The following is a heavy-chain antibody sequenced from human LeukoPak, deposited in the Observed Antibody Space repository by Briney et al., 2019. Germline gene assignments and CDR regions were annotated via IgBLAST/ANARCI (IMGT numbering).Heavy chain of an antibody. CDR2: FGGSGGGP. V-gene: IGHV3-23*01. Sequence: GGSLRLSCAASGFSFSVYAMNWVRQAPGKGLVWVSSFGGSGGGPWHAASVKGRFSISRDNPKNTLYLQMSSLSDEDTALYYCAKARGATVNDPADYWGQGILVTVSS. CDR3: AKARGATVNDPADY. J-gene: IGHJ4*02. CDR1: GFSFSVYA. D-gene: IGHD1-26*01.